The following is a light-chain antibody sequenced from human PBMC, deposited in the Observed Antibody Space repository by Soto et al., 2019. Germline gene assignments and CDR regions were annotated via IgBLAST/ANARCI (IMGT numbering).Light chain of an antibody. CDR1: SSDVGGYDY. J-gene: IGLJ1*01. Sequence: QSALTQPPSASGSPGQSVTISCTGTSSDVGGYDYVSWYQHHPGKAPKLMLSEVNKRPSGVPDRFSGSKSGNTASLTVSGLQAEDEADYYCSSYAGSNNVFGTGTKLTVL. CDR3: SSYAGSNNV. V-gene: IGLV2-8*01. CDR2: EVN.